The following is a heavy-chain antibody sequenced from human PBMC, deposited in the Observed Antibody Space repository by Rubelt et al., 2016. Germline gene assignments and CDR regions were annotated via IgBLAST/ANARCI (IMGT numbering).Heavy chain of an antibody. D-gene: IGHD1-7*01. J-gene: IGHJ6*02. CDR2: NK. V-gene: IGHV3-30*14. Sequence: NKNYADSVKGRFTISRDNFKNTLYLQMNSLRAEDTAVYYCARGGITGTRYYYYGMDVWGQGTTVTVSS. CDR3: ARGGITGTRYYYYGMDV.